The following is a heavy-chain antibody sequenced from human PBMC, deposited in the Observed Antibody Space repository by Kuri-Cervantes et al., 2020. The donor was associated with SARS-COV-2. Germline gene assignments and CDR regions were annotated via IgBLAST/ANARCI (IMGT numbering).Heavy chain of an antibody. D-gene: IGHD3-3*01. CDR3: ARIQTRTIFGVVQYFDY. J-gene: IGHJ4*02. CDR2: IYYSGST. CDR1: GGSISSGGYY. V-gene: IGHV4-61*08. Sequence: GSLRLSCAVSGGSISSGGYYWSWIRQHPGKGLEWIGYIYYSGSTNYNPSLKSRVTISVDTSKNQFSLKLSSVTAADTAVYYCARIQTRTIFGVVQYFDYWGQGTLVTVSS.